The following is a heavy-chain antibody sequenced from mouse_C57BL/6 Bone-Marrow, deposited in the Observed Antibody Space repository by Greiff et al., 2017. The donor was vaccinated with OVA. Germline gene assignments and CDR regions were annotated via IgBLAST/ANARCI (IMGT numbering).Heavy chain of an antibody. J-gene: IGHJ2*01. CDR3: ARGEVFITTVVATYYFDY. D-gene: IGHD1-1*01. V-gene: IGHV1-55*01. Sequence: QVQLQQPGAELVKPGASVKMSCKASGYTFTSYWITWVKQRPGQGLEWIGDIYPGSGSTNYNEKFKSKATLTVDTSSSTAYMQLSSLTSEDSAVYYCARGEVFITTVVATYYFDYWGQGTTLTVSS. CDR2: IYPGSGST. CDR1: GYTFTSYW.